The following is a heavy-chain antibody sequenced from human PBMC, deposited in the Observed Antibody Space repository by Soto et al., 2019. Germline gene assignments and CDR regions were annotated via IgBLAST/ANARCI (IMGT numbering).Heavy chain of an antibody. J-gene: IGHJ4*02. Sequence: QLQLQESGSGLVKPSQTLSLTCAVSGGSISSGGYSWSWIRQPPGKGLEWIGYIYHSGSTYYNPSLKSHVTISVDRSKNQFSVKLSSVTAADTAVYYCARAGGLGAVAADYWGQGTLVTVSS. V-gene: IGHV4-30-2*01. CDR1: GGSISSGGYS. CDR3: ARAGGLGAVAADY. CDR2: IYHSGST. D-gene: IGHD6-19*01.